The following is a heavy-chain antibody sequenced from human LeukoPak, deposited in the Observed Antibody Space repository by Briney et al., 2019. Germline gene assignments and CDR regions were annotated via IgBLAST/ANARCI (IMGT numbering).Heavy chain of an antibody. J-gene: IGHJ3*02. CDR3: ARGVTAMAEPDAFDI. V-gene: IGHV4-34*01. CDR2: INHSGST. D-gene: IGHD5-18*01. CDR1: GGSFSGYY. Sequence: TSETLSLTCAVYGGSFSGYYWSWIRQPPGKGLEWIGEINHSGSTNYNPSLKSRVTISVDTSKNQFSLKLSSVTAADTAVYYCARGVTAMAEPDAFDIWGQGTMVTVSS.